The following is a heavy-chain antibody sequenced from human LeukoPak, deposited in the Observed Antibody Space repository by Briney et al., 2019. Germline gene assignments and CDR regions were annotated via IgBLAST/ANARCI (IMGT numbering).Heavy chain of an antibody. CDR1: GGSFSGYY. D-gene: IGHD6-19*01. Sequence: SETLSLTCAVYGGSFSGYYWSWIRQPPGKGLEWIGEINHSGSTNYNPSLKSRVTISVDTSKNQFSLKLSSVTAADTAVYYCARGRFSIVEAPLGYWGQGTLVTVSS. V-gene: IGHV4-34*01. J-gene: IGHJ4*02. CDR2: INHSGST. CDR3: ARGRFSIVEAPLGY.